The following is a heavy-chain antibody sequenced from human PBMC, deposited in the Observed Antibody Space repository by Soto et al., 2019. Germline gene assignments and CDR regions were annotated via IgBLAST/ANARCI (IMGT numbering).Heavy chain of an antibody. J-gene: IGHJ4*02. D-gene: IGHD4-17*01. CDR2: IFSNGEK. V-gene: IGHV2-26*01. CDR3: ARIRMTTVTTYTNALDY. Sequence: QVTLKESGPVLVKPTETLTLTCTVSGFSLSNARMGVSWIRQPPGKALEWLAHIFSNGEKSYSTSLKSRLTISKDTSKSQVVLTMTNMDPVDTATYYCARIRMTTVTTYTNALDYWGQGTLVTVSS. CDR1: GFSLSNARMG.